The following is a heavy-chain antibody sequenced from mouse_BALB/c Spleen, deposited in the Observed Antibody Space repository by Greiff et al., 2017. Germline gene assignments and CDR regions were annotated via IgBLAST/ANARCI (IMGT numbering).Heavy chain of an antibody. V-gene: IGHV3-2*02. CDR1: GYSITSDYA. Sequence: EVKLQESGPGLVKPSQSLSLTCTVTGYSITSDYAWNWIRQFPGNKLEWMGYISYSGSTSYNPSLKSRISITRDTSKNQFFLQLNSVTTEDTATYYCARRPYYYGSSYGYFDVWGAGTTVTVSS. CDR3: ARRPYYYGSSYGYFDV. D-gene: IGHD1-1*01. CDR2: ISYSGST. J-gene: IGHJ1*01.